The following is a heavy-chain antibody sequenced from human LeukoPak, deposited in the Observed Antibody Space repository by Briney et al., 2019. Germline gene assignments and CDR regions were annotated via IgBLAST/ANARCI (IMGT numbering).Heavy chain of an antibody. D-gene: IGHD2-2*01. J-gene: IGHJ3*02. CDR2: IYHSGST. V-gene: IGHV4-30-2*01. CDR1: GGSISSGGYS. CDR3: ARAGYCSSTSCLDAFDI. Sequence: SQTLCLTCAVSGGSISSGGYSWSWIRQPPGKGLEWIGYIYHSGSTYYNPSLKSRVTISVDRSKNQFSLKLSSVTAADTAVYYCARAGYCSSTSCLDAFDIWGQGTMVTVSS.